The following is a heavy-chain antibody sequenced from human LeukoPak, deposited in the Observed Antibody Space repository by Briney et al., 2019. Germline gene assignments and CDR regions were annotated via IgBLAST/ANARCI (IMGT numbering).Heavy chain of an antibody. Sequence: GGSLRLSCAASGFTFSGSAIHWVRQASGKGLEWVGRIRSRANTYATAYAASVKGRFTISRDESKNTAYLQMNSLKTEDTALYYCTRPDDYGDYWGQGTLVTVSS. J-gene: IGHJ4*02. V-gene: IGHV3-73*01. CDR3: TRPDDYGDY. CDR1: GFTFSGSA. CDR2: IRSRANTYAT.